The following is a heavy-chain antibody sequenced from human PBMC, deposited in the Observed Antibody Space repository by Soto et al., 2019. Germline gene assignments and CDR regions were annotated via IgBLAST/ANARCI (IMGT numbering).Heavy chain of an antibody. CDR2: IHYSGST. Sequence: QVQLQESGPGLVKPSETLSLSCTVSGGSISSYYWSWIRQPPGKGLEWIGYIHYSGSTNYNPSLKSRVTMSIDTSKNQFSLRLSSVTAADTAVYYCASYCISSSCYPHFDYWGQGTLVTVSS. CDR3: ASYCISSSCYPHFDY. CDR1: GGSISSYY. D-gene: IGHD2-2*01. J-gene: IGHJ4*02. V-gene: IGHV4-59*01.